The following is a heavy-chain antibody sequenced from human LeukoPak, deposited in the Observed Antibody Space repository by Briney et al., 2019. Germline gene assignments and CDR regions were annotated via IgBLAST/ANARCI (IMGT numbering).Heavy chain of an antibody. CDR3: ARDRPFWN. D-gene: IGHD3-3*01. V-gene: IGHV3-74*01. CDR1: GLSSTIYW. Sequence: GGSLRLSCAASGLSSTIYWMHWVRQVPGKGLVWVSRIKLDENTAYYADFVKGRFTISRDDAGTTVYLQMNSLRAEDSAVYYCARDRPFWNWGQGTLVTVSS. CDR2: IKLDENTA. J-gene: IGHJ4*02.